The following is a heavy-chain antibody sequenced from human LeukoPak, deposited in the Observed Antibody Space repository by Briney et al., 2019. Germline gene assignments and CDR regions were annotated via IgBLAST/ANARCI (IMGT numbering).Heavy chain of an antibody. CDR2: INPNSGGT. J-gene: IGHJ3*02. D-gene: IGHD3-3*01. V-gene: IGHV1-2*02. CDR1: GYTFTGYY. Sequence: ASVKVSCKASGYTFTGYYMHWVRQAPGQGLEWMGWINPNSGGTNYAQKFQGRVTMTRDTSISTAYMELSRLRSDDTAVYYCARDHYLEKSAFDIWGQGTMVTVSS. CDR3: ARDHYLEKSAFDI.